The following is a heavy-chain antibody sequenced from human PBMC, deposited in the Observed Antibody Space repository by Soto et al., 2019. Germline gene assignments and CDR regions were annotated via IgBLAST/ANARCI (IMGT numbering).Heavy chain of an antibody. V-gene: IGHV3-30*18. CDR1: GFTFSKYD. J-gene: IGHJ5*02. CDR2: ILYDGSDK. Sequence: QVQLVESGGGVVQPGRSLRLSCAASGFTFSKYDMHWVRQAPGKGLEWVASILYDGSDKWYADSVKGRFTISRDNSKNTLYLQMNSLRLEDTAVFYCAKRGTVYNWLYPWGQGTLVTVSS. CDR3: AKRGTVYNWLYP. D-gene: IGHD3-10*01.